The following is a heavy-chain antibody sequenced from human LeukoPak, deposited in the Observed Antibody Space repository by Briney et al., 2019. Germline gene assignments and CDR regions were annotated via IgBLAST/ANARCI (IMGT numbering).Heavy chain of an antibody. V-gene: IGHV5-10-1*01. D-gene: IGHD3-16*02. CDR1: GSLFTSYW. CDR2: IDRSDSYT. Sequence: GASLQISGEGSGSLFTSYWISWGRPLPGKGLEWMGRIDRSDSYTNYSPSFQGHVTISADKSISTGYLQWSSLKASDTAMYYCARLGAADYVWGSYRAPFDYWGQGTLVTGAS. CDR3: ARLGAADYVWGSYRAPFDY. J-gene: IGHJ4*02.